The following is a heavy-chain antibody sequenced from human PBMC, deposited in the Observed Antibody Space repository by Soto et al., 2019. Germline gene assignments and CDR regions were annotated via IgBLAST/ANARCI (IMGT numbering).Heavy chain of an antibody. D-gene: IGHD3-3*01. V-gene: IGHV3-48*03. J-gene: IGHJ6*02. CDR1: GFTFSSYE. CDR2: ISSSGSTI. Sequence: HPGGSLRLSCAASGFTFSSYEMNWVRQAPGKGLEWVSYISSSGSTIYYADSVKGRFTISRDNAKNSLYLQMNSLRAEDTAVYYCARDPMPWSGYYPPLVDYGMDVWGQGTTVTVSS. CDR3: ARDPMPWSGYYPPLVDYGMDV.